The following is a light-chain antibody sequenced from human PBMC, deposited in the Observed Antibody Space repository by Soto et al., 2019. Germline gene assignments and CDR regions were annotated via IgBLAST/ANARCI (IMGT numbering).Light chain of an antibody. Sequence: EILLTQSPATLSLSPGERATLSCRASQSVSSYLAWYQQKPGQAPRLLIYDASNRATGIPARFSGSGSGIDFTLTISSLEPEDFAVYYCQQRSNWPTFGQGTKV. V-gene: IGKV3-11*01. CDR3: QQRSNWPT. J-gene: IGKJ1*01. CDR2: DAS. CDR1: QSVSSY.